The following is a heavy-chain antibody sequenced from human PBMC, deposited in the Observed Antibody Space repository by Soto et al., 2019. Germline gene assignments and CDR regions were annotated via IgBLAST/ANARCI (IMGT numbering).Heavy chain of an antibody. V-gene: IGHV4-34*01. J-gene: IGHJ6*02. D-gene: IGHD3-22*01. CDR2: INHSGIT. Sequence: QVQLQQWGAGLLKPSETLSLTCAVYGGSFSGYYWSWIRQPPGKGLEWIGEINHSGITNYNPSLKSRVTISVDTALNKFSLQLSSVTDSETAVYYCARAGLYYSDRSGYIYYYYGMDVWGQGTKVTVSS. CDR1: GGSFSGYY. CDR3: ARAGLYYSDRSGYIYYYYGMDV.